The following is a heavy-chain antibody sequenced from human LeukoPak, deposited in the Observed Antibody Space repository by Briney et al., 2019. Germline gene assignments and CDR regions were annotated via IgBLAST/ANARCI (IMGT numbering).Heavy chain of an antibody. V-gene: IGHV1-69*04. CDR1: GGTFISYA. CDR3: ARGELGYCSSTSCYAAPYYGMDV. Sequence: SVKVSCKASGGTFISYAISWVRQAPGQGLEWMGRIIPILGIANYAQKFQGRVTITADKSTSTAYMELSSLRSEDTAVYYCARGELGYCSSTSCYAAPYYGMDVWGQGTTVTVSS. CDR2: IIPILGIA. J-gene: IGHJ6*02. D-gene: IGHD2-2*01.